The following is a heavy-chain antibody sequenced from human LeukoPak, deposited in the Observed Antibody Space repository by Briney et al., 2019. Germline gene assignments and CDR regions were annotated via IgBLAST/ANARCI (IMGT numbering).Heavy chain of an antibody. D-gene: IGHD2-2*01. J-gene: IGHJ4*02. CDR2: INRDGSNT. Sequence: QTGGSLRLSCAASGFTFSSYWMYWVRHVPGKGLVWVSRINRDGSNTVYADSVKGRFTISRDNATNTLYLQMNSLRDEDTAVYYCARDSYTSPDYWGQGSLVTVSS. V-gene: IGHV3-74*01. CDR1: GFTFSSYW. CDR3: ARDSYTSPDY.